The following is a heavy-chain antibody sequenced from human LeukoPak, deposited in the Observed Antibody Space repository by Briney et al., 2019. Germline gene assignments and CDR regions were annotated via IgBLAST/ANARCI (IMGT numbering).Heavy chain of an antibody. CDR3: ARRARYPDY. V-gene: IGHV3-48*01. Sequence: GGSLRLSCAASGFTFGSYSMNWVRQAPGKGLEWVSYISSSSSTIYYADSVKGRFTISRDNAKNSLYLQMNSLRAEDTAVYYCARRARYPDYWGQGTLVTVSS. CDR2: ISSSSSTI. CDR1: GFTFGSYS. D-gene: IGHD1-1*01. J-gene: IGHJ4*02.